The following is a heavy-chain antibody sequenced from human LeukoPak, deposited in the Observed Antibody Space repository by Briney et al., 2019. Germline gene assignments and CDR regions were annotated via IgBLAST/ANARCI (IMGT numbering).Heavy chain of an antibody. CDR2: IIPIFGTA. V-gene: IGHV1-69*05. CDR3: ARDRWTATVTWYFDY. CDR1: GGTFSSYA. D-gene: IGHD5-18*01. J-gene: IGHJ4*02. Sequence: ASVKVSCKASGGTFSSYAISWVRQAPGQGLEWMGRIIPIFGTANCAQKFQGRVTITTDESTSTAYMELSSLRSEDTAVYYCARDRWTATVTWYFDYWGQGTLVTVSS.